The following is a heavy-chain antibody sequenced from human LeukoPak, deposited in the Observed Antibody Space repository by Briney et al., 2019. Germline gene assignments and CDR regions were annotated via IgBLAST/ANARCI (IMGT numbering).Heavy chain of an antibody. V-gene: IGHV4-59*01. CDR1: GGSISSYY. CDR2: IYYSGST. J-gene: IGHJ4*02. CDR3: ARDYSSSSWSG. Sequence: SETLSLTCTVSGGSISSYYWSWIRQPPGKGLEWIGYIYYSGSTNYNPSLKSRVTISVGTSKNQFSLKLSSVTAADTAVYYCARDYSSSSWSGWGQGTLVTVSS. D-gene: IGHD6-6*01.